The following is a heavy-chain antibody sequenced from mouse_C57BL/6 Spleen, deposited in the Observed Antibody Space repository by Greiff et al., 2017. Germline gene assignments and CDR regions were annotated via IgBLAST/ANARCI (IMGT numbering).Heavy chain of an antibody. Sequence: VQLKESGPELVKPGASVTISCKASGYSFTDYNMNWVKQSNGKSLEWIGVINPNYGTTSYNQKFKGKATLTVDQSSSTAYMQLNSLTSEDSAVYYWARGLLAAWFAYWGQGTLVTVAA. D-gene: IGHD2-10*01. J-gene: IGHJ3*01. CDR2: INPNYGTT. V-gene: IGHV1-39*01. CDR1: GYSFTDYN. CDR3: ARGLLAAWFAY.